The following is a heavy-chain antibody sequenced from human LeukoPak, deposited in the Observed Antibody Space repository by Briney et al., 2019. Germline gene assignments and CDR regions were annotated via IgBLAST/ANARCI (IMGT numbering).Heavy chain of an antibody. CDR2: TSYDERNT. J-gene: IGHJ4*02. V-gene: IGHV3-30*18. D-gene: IGHD1-14*01. CDR1: GFTFSTYG. CDR3: AKGGGITDYARFDY. Sequence: SLRLSCAASGFTFSTYGMNWVRQAPGKGLEWVAITSYDERNTYNADSVKGRFTIARDNSKNTLYLQMNSLRAEDTAVYYCAKGGGITDYARFDYWGQGTLVTVFS.